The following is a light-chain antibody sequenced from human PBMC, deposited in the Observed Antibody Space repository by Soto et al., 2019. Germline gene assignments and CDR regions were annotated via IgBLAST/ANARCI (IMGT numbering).Light chain of an antibody. J-gene: IGLJ2*01. CDR3: QTWDTGARVV. Sequence: QSVLTQSPSASASLGASVKLTCTLSSGHSSYAIAWHQQQPETGPRYLMKLSSDGSHSTRDGIPDRFSGSSSGAERYLTISSLQSEDEADYYCQTWDTGARVVFGGGTKLTVL. V-gene: IGLV4-69*01. CDR2: LSSDGSH. CDR1: SGHSSYA.